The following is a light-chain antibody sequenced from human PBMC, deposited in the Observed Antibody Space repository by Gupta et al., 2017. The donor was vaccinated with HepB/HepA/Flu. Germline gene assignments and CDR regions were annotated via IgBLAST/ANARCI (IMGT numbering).Light chain of an antibody. J-gene: IGKJ1*01. V-gene: IGKV3-11*01. CDR2: RAS. Sequence: EVVLPHSPAPLSLSPGHSATLSCTASQSVNSYLAWYQQRPGQAPRLLLYRASSRATDIPARVIGSGSGTDFTLTISSLEPEDFAVYYCQHRGTFGQGTNVEIK. CDR3: QHRGT. CDR1: QSVNSY.